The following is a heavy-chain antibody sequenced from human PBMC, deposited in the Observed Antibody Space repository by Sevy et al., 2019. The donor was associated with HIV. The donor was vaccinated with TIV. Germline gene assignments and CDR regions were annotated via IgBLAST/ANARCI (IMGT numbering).Heavy chain of an antibody. Sequence: SETLSLTCTVSGGSISSSSYYWGWIRQPPGKGLEWIGSIYYSGSTYYNPSLKSRVTISVDTSKNQFSLKLSSVTAADTAVYYCARHFGWYIGVNWFDPWGQRTLVTVSS. V-gene: IGHV4-39*01. CDR2: IYYSGST. D-gene: IGHD6-19*01. CDR1: GGSISSSSYY. CDR3: ARHFGWYIGVNWFDP. J-gene: IGHJ5*02.